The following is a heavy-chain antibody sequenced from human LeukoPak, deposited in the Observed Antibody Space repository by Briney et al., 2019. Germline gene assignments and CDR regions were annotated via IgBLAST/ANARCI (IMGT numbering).Heavy chain of an antibody. CDR2: ISGSGSTI. Sequence: NAGGSLRLSCTASGFVFSSYDMNWVRQAPGKGLEWVSYISGSGSTIRYADSMKGRFTTYYADSVKGRFTISRDNAKNSLYLQMNSLRAEYTAVYYCARDSDYYPNWFDPWGQGTLVTVSS. D-gene: IGHD3-22*01. CDR3: ARDSDYYPNWFDP. V-gene: IGHV3-21*05. CDR1: GFVFSSYD. J-gene: IGHJ5*02.